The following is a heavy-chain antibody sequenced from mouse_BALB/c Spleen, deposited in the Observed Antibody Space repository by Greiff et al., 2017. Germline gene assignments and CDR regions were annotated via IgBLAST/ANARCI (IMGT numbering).Heavy chain of an antibody. Sequence: QVQLKQPGAELVKPGASVKLSCKASGYTFTSYWMHWVKQRPGQGLEWIGEINPSNGRTNYNEKFKSKATLTVDKSSSTAYMQLSSLTSEDSAVYYCARWGYDYGDYYAMDYWGQGTSVTVSS. V-gene: IGHV1S81*02. CDR1: GYTFTSYW. J-gene: IGHJ4*01. D-gene: IGHD2-4*01. CDR2: INPSNGRT. CDR3: ARWGYDYGDYYAMDY.